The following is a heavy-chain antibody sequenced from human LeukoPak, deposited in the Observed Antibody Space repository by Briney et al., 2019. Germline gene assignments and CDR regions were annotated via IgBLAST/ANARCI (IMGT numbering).Heavy chain of an antibody. J-gene: IGHJ5*02. D-gene: IGHD2-21*02. V-gene: IGHV3-21*01. Sequence: GGSLRLSCAASGFTFSSYSMNWVRQAPGKGLEWVSSISSSSSYIYYADSVKGRFTISRDNAKNSLYLQMNSLRAEDTAVYYCARDLGYCGGDCYAKTWGQGTLVTVSS. CDR1: GFTFSSYS. CDR2: ISSSSSYI. CDR3: ARDLGYCGGDCYAKT.